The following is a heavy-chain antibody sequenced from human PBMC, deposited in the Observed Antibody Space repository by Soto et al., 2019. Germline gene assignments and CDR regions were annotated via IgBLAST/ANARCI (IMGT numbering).Heavy chain of an antibody. CDR2: INHSGST. CDR1: GGSFSGYY. J-gene: IGHJ4*02. V-gene: IGHV4-34*01. Sequence: SETLSLTCAVYGGSFSGYYWSWIRQPPGKGLEWIGEINHSGSTNYNPSLKSRVTISVDTSKNQFSLKLSSVTAADTAVYYCARRYGGNFDYWGQGTLVTVSS. D-gene: IGHD3-16*01. CDR3: ARRYGGNFDY.